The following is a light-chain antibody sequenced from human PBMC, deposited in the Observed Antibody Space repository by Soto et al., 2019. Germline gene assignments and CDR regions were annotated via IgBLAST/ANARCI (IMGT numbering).Light chain of an antibody. CDR3: QQYHNWWT. Sequence: EILMTQSPDTLSVSPGESATLSCRASQRVYSNLAWYQQRPGQAPRLLIYGASTRATGVPARFSGRGSGTEFTLTISSLQSEDFAVYYCQQYHNWWTFGQGTKVDI. CDR1: QRVYSN. CDR2: GAS. J-gene: IGKJ1*01. V-gene: IGKV3-15*01.